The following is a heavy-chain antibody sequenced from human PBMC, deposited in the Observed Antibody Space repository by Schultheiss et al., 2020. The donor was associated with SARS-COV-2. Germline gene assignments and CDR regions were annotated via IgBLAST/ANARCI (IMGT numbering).Heavy chain of an antibody. J-gene: IGHJ4*02. CDR1: GFTFSSYA. Sequence: GGSLRLSCAASGFTFSSYAMHWVRQAPGKGLEWVAVISYDGSNKYYADSVKGRFTISRDNSKDTLYLQMNNLRAEDTAIYYCTKDQRGYSQWGPNFDFWGQGTLVTVSS. D-gene: IGHD5-12*01. CDR2: ISYDGSNK. CDR3: TKDQRGYSQWGPNFDF. V-gene: IGHV3-30*07.